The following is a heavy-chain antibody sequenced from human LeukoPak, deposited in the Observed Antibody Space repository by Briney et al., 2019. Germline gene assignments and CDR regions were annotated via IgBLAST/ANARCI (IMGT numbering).Heavy chain of an antibody. Sequence: ASVKVSCKASGYTFTGYYMHWVRQAPGQGLEWMGWINPNSGGTNYAQKFQGRVTMTRDTSISTAYMELSRLRSDDTAVYYCARDPMDIVATTYDYWGQGTLVTASS. CDR3: ARDPMDIVATTYDY. J-gene: IGHJ4*02. CDR2: INPNSGGT. D-gene: IGHD5-12*01. CDR1: GYTFTGYY. V-gene: IGHV1-2*02.